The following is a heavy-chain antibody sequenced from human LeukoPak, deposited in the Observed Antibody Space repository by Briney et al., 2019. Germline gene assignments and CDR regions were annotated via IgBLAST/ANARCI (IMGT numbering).Heavy chain of an antibody. Sequence: PSETLSLTCTVSGGSISSSSYYWGWIRQPPGKGLEWIGSIYYSGSTYYNPSLKSRVTISVDTSKNQFSLKLSSVTAADTAVYYCARDGYCSGGSCYSVVHYWGQGTLVTVSS. CDR3: ARDGYCSGGSCYSVVHY. V-gene: IGHV4-39*07. J-gene: IGHJ4*02. D-gene: IGHD2-15*01. CDR2: IYYSGST. CDR1: GGSISSSSYY.